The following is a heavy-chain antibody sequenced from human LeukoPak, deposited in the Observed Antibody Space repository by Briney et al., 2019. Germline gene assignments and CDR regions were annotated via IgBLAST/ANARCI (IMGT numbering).Heavy chain of an antibody. CDR3: VRGMVRGHYYYTDV. CDR2: ISDTGNT. CDR1: GFTLSSYA. J-gene: IGHJ6*03. Sequence: GGSLRLSCAASGFTLSSYAMSWVRQAPGKGLEWVSAISDTGNTYHADSVKGRFTISRDSSKNTLFLQMNSLRAEDTAVYYCVRGMVRGHYYYTDVWGKGTTVTVSS. D-gene: IGHD3-10*01. V-gene: IGHV3-23*01.